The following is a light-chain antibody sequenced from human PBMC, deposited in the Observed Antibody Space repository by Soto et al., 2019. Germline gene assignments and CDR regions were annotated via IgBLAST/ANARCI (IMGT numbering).Light chain of an antibody. CDR2: DAS. CDR1: QTVRNNY. CDR3: QQFSSYTLT. J-gene: IGKJ4*01. Sequence: ELEWTQSPGTRSLSPGERASISGRASQTVRNNYLAWYQKKAGQAPRLLIYDASSRATGIPDRFSGGGSGTDFNLTISRLETEDFAVYYCQQFSSYTLTFGGGTKVDI. V-gene: IGKV3-20*01.